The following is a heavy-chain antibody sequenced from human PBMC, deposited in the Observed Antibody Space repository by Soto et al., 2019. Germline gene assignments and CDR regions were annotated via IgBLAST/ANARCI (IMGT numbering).Heavy chain of an antibody. J-gene: IGHJ4*02. D-gene: IGHD1-26*01. V-gene: IGHV1-2*02. Sequence: QVQLEQSGAEVKKPGASVKVSCKASGFTFTGHYIHWVRQAPGQGLEWMGWINPNSGGTSYAQKFQGRVTMTRDTSITTAYMELSRLSSDDTAVYYCAKSGSLFRASLGYFDYWGKGTLVTVSS. CDR1: GFTFTGHY. CDR2: INPNSGGT. CDR3: AKSGSLFRASLGYFDY.